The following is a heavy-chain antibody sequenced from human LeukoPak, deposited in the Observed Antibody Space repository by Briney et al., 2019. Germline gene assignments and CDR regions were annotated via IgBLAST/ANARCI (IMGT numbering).Heavy chain of an antibody. CDR3: AKRWDYDSSGS. J-gene: IGHJ5*02. CDR2: ITGSGGDT. Sequence: GGSLRLSCAASGFTFSSYAMNWARQAPGKGLEWVSTITGSGGDTYYADSVKGRFTISRDNSKNTLYLQMNSLRAEDTAIYYCAKRWDYDSSGSWGQGTLVTVSS. V-gene: IGHV3-23*01. D-gene: IGHD3-22*01. CDR1: GFTFSSYA.